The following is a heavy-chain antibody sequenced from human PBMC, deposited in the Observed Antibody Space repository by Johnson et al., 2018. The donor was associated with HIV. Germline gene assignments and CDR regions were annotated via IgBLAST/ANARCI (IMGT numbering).Heavy chain of an antibody. J-gene: IGHJ3*02. V-gene: IGHV3-30*02. CDR2: IRFDETIK. Sequence: QMQLVESGGGVVQPGGSLRLSCAASGFTFNNYGMHWVRQSPGKGLEWVAFIRFDETIKYYGDSVKGRFTISRDNSKNTRYLQMNSLRVEDTAVYYCAKAVGGYAFDIWGQGTMVTVSS. CDR3: AKAVGGYAFDI. D-gene: IGHD1-26*01. CDR1: GFTFNNYG.